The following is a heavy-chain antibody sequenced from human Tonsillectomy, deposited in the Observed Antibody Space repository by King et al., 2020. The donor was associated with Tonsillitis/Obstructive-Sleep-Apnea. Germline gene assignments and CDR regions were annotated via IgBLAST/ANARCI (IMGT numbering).Heavy chain of an antibody. V-gene: IGHV3-11*06. Sequence: VQLVESGGGLVKPGGSLRLSCAASGFTFSDYYMSWIRQAPGKGLEWVSYISSSSSYTNYADSVKGRFTISRDNAKNSLYLQMNSLRAEDTAVYYCARDEREIAAAGKGWDYWGQGTLVTVSS. J-gene: IGHJ4*02. CDR1: GFTFSDYY. CDR3: ARDEREIAAAGKGWDY. D-gene: IGHD6-13*01. CDR2: ISSSSSYT.